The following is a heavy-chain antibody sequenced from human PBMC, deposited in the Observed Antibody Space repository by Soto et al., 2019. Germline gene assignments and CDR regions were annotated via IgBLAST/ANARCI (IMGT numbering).Heavy chain of an antibody. CDR2: INAGNGNT. J-gene: IGHJ6*02. D-gene: IGHD3-10*01. CDR3: ARDAEGFGEFLVYYGMDV. V-gene: IGHV1-3*01. Sequence: GASVKVSCKASGYTFTSYAMHWVRQAPGQRLEWMGWINAGNGNTKYSQKFQGRVTITRDTSASTAYMELSSLRSEDTAVYYCARDAEGFGEFLVYYGMDVWGQGTTVTVSS. CDR1: GYTFTSYA.